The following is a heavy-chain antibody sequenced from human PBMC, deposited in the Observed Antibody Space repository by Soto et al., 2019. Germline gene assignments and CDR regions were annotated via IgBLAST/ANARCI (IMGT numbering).Heavy chain of an antibody. D-gene: IGHD6-6*01. CDR1: GGSISSGDYY. J-gene: IGHJ5*02. CDR3: ARWKSLVRFQYWFDP. Sequence: QVQLQESGPGLVKPSQTLSLTCTVSGGSISSGDYYWSWIRQPPGKGLEWIGYIYYSGSTYYNPSLKSRVTISVDTSKNQFSLKLSSVTAADTAVYYCARWKSLVRFQYWFDPWGQGTLVTVSS. CDR2: IYYSGST. V-gene: IGHV4-30-4*01.